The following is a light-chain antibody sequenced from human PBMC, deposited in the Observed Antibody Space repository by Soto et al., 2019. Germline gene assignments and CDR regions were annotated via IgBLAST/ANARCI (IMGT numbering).Light chain of an antibody. CDR1: QSISSW. CDR2: KAS. V-gene: IGKV1-5*03. CDR3: LQHSSYPPT. Sequence: DIQITQAPSILPASVGARVTITGRASQSISSWLAWYQQKPGKAPNLLIYKASHLENGVPARFSGSGSGTEFTLTISSLQPEDFAVYYCLQHSSYPPTFGRGTKVDI. J-gene: IGKJ1*01.